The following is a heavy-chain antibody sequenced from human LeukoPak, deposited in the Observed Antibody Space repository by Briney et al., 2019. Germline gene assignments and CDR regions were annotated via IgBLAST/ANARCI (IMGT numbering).Heavy chain of an antibody. Sequence: ASVKVSCKASGYTFTTYYIHWVRQAPGQGLEWMGWINPNSGDTNYEQMSQGRVTMTRDTSISTAYMELRRLTSDDTAVYYCASDRGLAAAGYSWGQGTLVIVSS. D-gene: IGHD6-13*01. CDR3: ASDRGLAAAGYS. CDR2: INPNSGDT. CDR1: GYTFTTYY. J-gene: IGHJ4*02. V-gene: IGHV1-2*02.